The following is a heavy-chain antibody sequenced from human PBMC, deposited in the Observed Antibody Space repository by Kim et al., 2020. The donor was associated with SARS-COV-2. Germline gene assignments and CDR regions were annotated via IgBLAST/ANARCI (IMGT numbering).Heavy chain of an antibody. Sequence: ASVKVSCKASGYTFTRYALNWVRQAPGQGPEWLGWINTNTGNPTYAQGFTGRIVFSLDTSVSTAYLQISSLKAEDTAVYYCARDVQYCGSSNCWFLDVWGQGTTVTVSS. CDR3: ARDVQYCGSSNCWFLDV. CDR1: GYTFTRYA. V-gene: IGHV7-4-1*02. D-gene: IGHD2-2*01. J-gene: IGHJ6*02. CDR2: INTNTGNP.